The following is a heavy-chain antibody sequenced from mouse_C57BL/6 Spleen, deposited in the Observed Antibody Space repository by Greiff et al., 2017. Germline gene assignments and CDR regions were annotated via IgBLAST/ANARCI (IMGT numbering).Heavy chain of an antibody. CDR3: ARGGLYPYYFDY. J-gene: IGHJ2*01. CDR1: GYTFTTYP. V-gene: IGHV1-47*01. CDR2: FHPYNDDT. Sequence: VQLQQSVAELVKPGASVKMSCTASGYTFTTYPIEWMKQNHGKSLEWIGNFHPYNDDTKYNEKFKGKATLTVEKSSSTVYLELSRLTSDDSAVYDCARGGLYPYYFDYWGQGTTLTVSS. D-gene: IGHD2-4*01.